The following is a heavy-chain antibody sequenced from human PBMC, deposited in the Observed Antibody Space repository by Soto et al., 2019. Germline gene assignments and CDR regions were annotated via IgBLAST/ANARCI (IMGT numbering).Heavy chain of an antibody. Sequence: ASVKVSCKASGYSFTTFGISWVRQAPGQGPEWMGWISAYNGNTDNAQKVQGRVTMTTDTSTNTAYMELRSLRSDDTAVYYCARDGGSGRPNHYFYGMDGWGQGTTVTVSS. CDR1: GYSFTTFG. CDR2: ISAYNGNT. V-gene: IGHV1-18*01. CDR3: ARDGGSGRPNHYFYGMDG. D-gene: IGHD3-10*01. J-gene: IGHJ6*02.